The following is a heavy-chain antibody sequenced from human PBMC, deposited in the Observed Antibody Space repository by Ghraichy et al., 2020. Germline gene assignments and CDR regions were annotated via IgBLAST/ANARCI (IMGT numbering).Heavy chain of an antibody. CDR2: IVVSSGNT. CDR3: AASYYDFWSGYYRNGDYYGMDV. V-gene: IGHV1-58*02. D-gene: IGHD3-3*01. J-gene: IGHJ6*01. CDR1: GFTFTSSA. Sequence: SVKVSCKASGFTFTSSAMQWVRQARGQRLEWIGWIVVSSGNTNYAQKFQERVTITRDMSTSTAYMELSRLRSEDTAVYYCAASYYDFWSGYYRNGDYYGMDVWAQAVTVTFYS.